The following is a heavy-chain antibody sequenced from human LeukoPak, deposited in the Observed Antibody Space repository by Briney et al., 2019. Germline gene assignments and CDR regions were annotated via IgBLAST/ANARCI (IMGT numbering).Heavy chain of an antibody. Sequence: GGSLRLSCAASGFTFSSYAMHWVRQAPGKGLEWVAVISYDGSNKYYADSVKGRFTISRDNSKNTLYLQMNSLRAEDTAVYYCASRYCTNGVCYVWFPHDAFGIWGQGTMVTVSS. V-gene: IGHV3-30*14. CDR3: ASRYCTNGVCYVWFPHDAFGI. J-gene: IGHJ3*02. D-gene: IGHD2-8*01. CDR1: GFTFSSYA. CDR2: ISYDGSNK.